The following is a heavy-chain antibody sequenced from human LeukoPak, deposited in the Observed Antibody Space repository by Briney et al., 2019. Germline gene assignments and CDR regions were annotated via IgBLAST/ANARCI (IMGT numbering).Heavy chain of an antibody. CDR1: GGSISSGGYS. J-gene: IGHJ5*02. V-gene: IGHV4-30-2*01. D-gene: IGHD6-13*01. CDR3: ARMAAAVYNWFDP. Sequence: NSSETLSLTCAVSGGSISSGGYSWSWIRQPPGKGLEWIGYIYHSGSTYYNPSLKSRVIISVDRSKNQFSLKLSSVTAADTAVYYCARMAAAVYNWFDPWGQGTLVTVSS. CDR2: IYHSGST.